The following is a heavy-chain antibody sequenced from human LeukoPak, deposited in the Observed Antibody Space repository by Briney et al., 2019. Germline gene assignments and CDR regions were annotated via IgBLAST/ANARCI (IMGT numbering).Heavy chain of an antibody. CDR3: AKVSHSSGYYYNYFDY. Sequence: GGSLRLSCAASGFTFSSYWMHWVRQAPGKGLVWVSRINSDGSSTSHADSVKGRFTISRDNAKNTLYLQMNSLRAEDTAVYYCAKVSHSSGYYYNYFDYWGQGTLVTVSS. V-gene: IGHV3-74*01. D-gene: IGHD3-22*01. J-gene: IGHJ4*02. CDR2: INSDGSST. CDR1: GFTFSSYW.